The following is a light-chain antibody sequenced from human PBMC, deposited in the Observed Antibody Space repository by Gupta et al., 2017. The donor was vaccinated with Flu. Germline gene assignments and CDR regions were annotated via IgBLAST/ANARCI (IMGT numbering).Light chain of an antibody. V-gene: IGKV1-5*03. CDR3: QHYNGFSGS. CDR1: QSVSSW. Sequence: DIQMTQSTSTLSAFVGDRVTITCRASQSVSSWLAWYQQKLGKAPKLLIYRASSLQSGVPSKFSGSGSGTEFTLTISSLQPDDFATYYCQHYNGFSGSFGQGTKLEIK. CDR2: RAS. J-gene: IGKJ2*03.